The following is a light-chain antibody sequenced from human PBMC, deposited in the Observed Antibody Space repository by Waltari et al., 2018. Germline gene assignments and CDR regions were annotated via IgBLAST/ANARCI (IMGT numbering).Light chain of an antibody. V-gene: IGKV1-39*01. CDR1: QIISSY. J-gene: IGKJ2*01. Sequence: DIQMTQSPSSLSASVGDRVTITCRASQIISSYLNWFQQKPGKAPNLLIYAASSLQSGVPSRFSGSGSGTDFTLTISSLQPEDCATYYCQQSFTTPYTFGQGTKLEIK. CDR2: AAS. CDR3: QQSFTTPYT.